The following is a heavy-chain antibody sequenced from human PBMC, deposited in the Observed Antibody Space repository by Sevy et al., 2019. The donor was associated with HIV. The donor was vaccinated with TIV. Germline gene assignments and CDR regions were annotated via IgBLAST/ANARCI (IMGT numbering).Heavy chain of an antibody. CDR2: IWYDGSDR. J-gene: IGHJ4*02. CDR3: AKNTAAVGVGGFDY. V-gene: IGHV3-30*02. CDR1: GFRFNNFG. D-gene: IGHD6-13*01. Sequence: GGSLRLSCAASGFRFNNFGMYWVRQAPGKGLEGVAFIWYDGSDRYYADSVKGRFTISRDNSKNILYLQMSSLRLEDTALYYCAKNTAAVGVGGFDYWGQGTLVTVSS.